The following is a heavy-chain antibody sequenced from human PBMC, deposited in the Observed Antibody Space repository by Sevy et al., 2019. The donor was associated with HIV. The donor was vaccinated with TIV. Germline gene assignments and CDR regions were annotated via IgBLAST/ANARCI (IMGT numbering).Heavy chain of an antibody. CDR3: SRDDGYSVGWYPSDY. Sequence: GGSLRLSCAASGFSVSSHAMHWVRQAPGKGLEWVALISYDGSSKYYSDSVKGRFTISRDNSKNTLYLQMNSLRPEDTALYYCSRDDGYSVGWYPSDYWGQGTLVTVSS. J-gene: IGHJ4*02. D-gene: IGHD2-15*01. CDR2: ISYDGSSK. CDR1: GFSVSSHA. V-gene: IGHV3-30-3*01.